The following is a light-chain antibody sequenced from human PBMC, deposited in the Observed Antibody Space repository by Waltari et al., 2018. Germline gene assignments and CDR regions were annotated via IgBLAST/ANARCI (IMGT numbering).Light chain of an antibody. CDR2: AAS. J-gene: IGKJ3*01. V-gene: IGKV1-9*01. CDR1: QGISSY. CDR3: QQLTGYPFT. Sequence: DIQLTQSPSFLSASVGDRVTITCRASQGISSYLAWSQQKPRKAPKLLIYAASTLQSGVPSRFSGSGSGTEFTLTISSLQPEDFATYYCQQLTGYPFTFGPGTKVDFK.